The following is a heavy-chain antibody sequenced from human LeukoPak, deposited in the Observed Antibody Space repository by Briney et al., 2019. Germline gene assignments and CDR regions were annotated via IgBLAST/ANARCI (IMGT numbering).Heavy chain of an antibody. V-gene: IGHV4-59*01. D-gene: IGHD3-3*01. CDR3: AGGYDFLSGWGRRGPDYYYYYMDV. J-gene: IGHJ6*03. CDR1: GGSISSYY. CDR2: IYYSGST. Sequence: PSETLSLTCTVSGGSISSYYWSWIRQPPGKGLEWIGYIYYSGSTNYNPSLKSRVTISVDTSKNQFSLKLSSVTAADPAVYYCAGGYDFLSGWGRRGPDYYYYYMDVWGKGTTVTVSS.